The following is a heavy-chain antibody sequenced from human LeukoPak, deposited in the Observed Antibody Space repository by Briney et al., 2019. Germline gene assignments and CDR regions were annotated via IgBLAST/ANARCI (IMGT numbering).Heavy chain of an antibody. Sequence: SETLSLTCTVSVGSISSNYWTWIRQPAGKGLEWIGRIYSSGNTNYNPSLKSRVTMSVDTSKNQFSLKLSSVTAADTAVYYCARDAPANAFDIWGQGTMVTVSS. CDR3: ARDAPANAFDI. J-gene: IGHJ3*02. V-gene: IGHV4-4*07. CDR1: VGSISSNY. CDR2: IYSSGNT.